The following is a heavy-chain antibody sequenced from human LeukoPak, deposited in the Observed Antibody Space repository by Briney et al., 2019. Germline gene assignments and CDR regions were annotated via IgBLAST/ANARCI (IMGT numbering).Heavy chain of an antibody. D-gene: IGHD3-10*01. CDR3: ARAYGSGSYYNVDWFDP. V-gene: IGHV1-69*06. Sequence: SVTVSCKASGGTFSSYAISWVRQAPGQGLEWMGRIIPIFGTANYAQKFQGRVTITADKSTSTAYMELSSLRSEDTAVYYCARAYGSGSYYNVDWFDPWGQGTLVTVSS. CDR1: GGTFSSYA. J-gene: IGHJ5*02. CDR2: IIPIFGTA.